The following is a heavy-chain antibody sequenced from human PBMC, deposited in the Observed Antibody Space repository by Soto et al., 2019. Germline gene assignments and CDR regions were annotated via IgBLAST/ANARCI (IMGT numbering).Heavy chain of an antibody. D-gene: IGHD3-22*01. CDR3: ARGIALTVVVEGDAPDKYYLDS. Sequence: PSETPSLTCAACGESFYGYDWTWILQTPGKGLEWIGEINHSENTKYNPSLKSRVTISVDTSKNQFSLKLNSVTAADTAVYYCARGIALTVVVEGDAPDKYYLDSWGQGTLLTVSS. CDR1: GESFYGYD. J-gene: IGHJ4*02. V-gene: IGHV4-34*01. CDR2: INHSENT.